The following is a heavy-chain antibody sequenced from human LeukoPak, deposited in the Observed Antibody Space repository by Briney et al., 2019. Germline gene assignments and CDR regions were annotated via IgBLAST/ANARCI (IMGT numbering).Heavy chain of an antibody. D-gene: IGHD1-1*01. Sequence: PGGSLRLSCAASGFTFSTYEMNWVRQAPGKGLEWVSYITSSGSTKYYADSVKGRFTISRDNAKNSLYLQMHSLRAEDTAIYYCARVQLQYHLDLWGRGTLVTVSS. J-gene: IGHJ2*01. CDR1: GFTFSTYE. CDR3: ARVQLQYHLDL. CDR2: ITSSGSTK. V-gene: IGHV3-48*03.